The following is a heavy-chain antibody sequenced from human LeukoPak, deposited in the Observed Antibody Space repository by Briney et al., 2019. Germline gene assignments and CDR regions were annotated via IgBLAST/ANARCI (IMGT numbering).Heavy chain of an antibody. V-gene: IGHV4-59*01. CDR2: IYYSGST. CDR1: GGSISSYY. CDR3: ARGCYDSSGYYWDY. Sequence: SETLSLTCTVSGGSISSYYWSWIRQPPGKGLEWIGYIYYSGSTNYNPSLKSRVTISVDTSKNQFSLKLSSVTAADTAVYYCARGCYDSSGYYWDYWGQGTLVTVSS. D-gene: IGHD3-22*01. J-gene: IGHJ4*02.